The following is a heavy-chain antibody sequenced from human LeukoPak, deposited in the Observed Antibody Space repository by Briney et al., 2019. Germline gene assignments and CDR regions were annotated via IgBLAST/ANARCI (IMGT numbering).Heavy chain of an antibody. CDR3: AKDDSSSSGGNFDY. Sequence: SGGSLRLSCAASGFTVGRKYMSWVRQAPGKGLEWVSAISGSGGSTYYADSVKGRFTISRDNSKNTLYLQMNSLRAEDTAVYYCAKDDSSSSGGNFDYWGQGTLVTVSS. J-gene: IGHJ4*02. D-gene: IGHD6-6*01. V-gene: IGHV3-23*01. CDR1: GFTVGRKY. CDR2: ISGSGGST.